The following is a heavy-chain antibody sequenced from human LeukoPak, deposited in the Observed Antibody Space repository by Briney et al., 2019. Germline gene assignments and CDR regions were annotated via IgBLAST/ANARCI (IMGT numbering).Heavy chain of an antibody. V-gene: IGHV3-48*01. D-gene: IGHD6-19*01. Sequence: PGGSLRLSCAASGFTFSSYSMNWVRQAPGKGLEWVSYICSSSSTIYYADSVKGRFTISRDNAKNSLYLQMNSLRAEDTAVYYCARDRYSSGWYEKNYWGQGTLVTVSS. CDR2: ICSSSSTI. CDR1: GFTFSSYS. J-gene: IGHJ4*02. CDR3: ARDRYSSGWYEKNY.